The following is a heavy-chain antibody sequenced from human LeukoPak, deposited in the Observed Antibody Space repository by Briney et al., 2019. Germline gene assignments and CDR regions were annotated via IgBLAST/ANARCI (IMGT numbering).Heavy chain of an antibody. CDR2: IYFRGTT. V-gene: IGHV4-39*07. CDR3: ARDRENGIVGY. D-gene: IGHD2-15*01. J-gene: IGHJ4*02. Sequence: SETLSLTCAVSGGSIISTTYYWGFIRQPPGKGLEWIGTIYFRGTTYYNPSLKSRITISSDTSKNQFSLNLISVTAADTAVYYCARDRENGIVGYWGQGTLVTVS. CDR1: GGSIISTTYY.